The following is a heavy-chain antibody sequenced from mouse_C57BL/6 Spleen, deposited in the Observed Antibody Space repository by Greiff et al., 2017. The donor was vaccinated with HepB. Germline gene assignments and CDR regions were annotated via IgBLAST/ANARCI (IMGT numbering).Heavy chain of an antibody. CDR2: IRNKANGYTT. J-gene: IGHJ3*01. CDR1: GFTFTDYY. D-gene: IGHD1-1*01. CDR3: ARAHYYGSSNPFAY. V-gene: IGHV7-3*01. Sequence: DVMLVESGGGLVQPGGSLSLSCAASGFTFTDYYMSWVRQPPGKALEWLGFIRNKANGYTTEYSASVKGRFTISRDNSQSILYLQMNALRAEDSATYYCARAHYYGSSNPFAYWGQGTLVTVSA.